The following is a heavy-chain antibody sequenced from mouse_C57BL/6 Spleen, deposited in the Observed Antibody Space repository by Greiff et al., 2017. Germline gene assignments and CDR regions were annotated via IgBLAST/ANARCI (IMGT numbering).Heavy chain of an antibody. D-gene: IGHD2-5*01. CDR3: YSNYDYFDY. Sequence: QVQLKESGPELVKPGASVKISCKASGYAFSSSWMNWVKQRPGKGLEWIGRIYPGDGDTNYNGKFKGKATLTADKSSSTAYMQLSSLTSEDSAVYFCYSNYDYFDYWGQGTTLTVSS. J-gene: IGHJ2*01. V-gene: IGHV1-82*01. CDR1: GYAFSSSW. CDR2: IYPGDGDT.